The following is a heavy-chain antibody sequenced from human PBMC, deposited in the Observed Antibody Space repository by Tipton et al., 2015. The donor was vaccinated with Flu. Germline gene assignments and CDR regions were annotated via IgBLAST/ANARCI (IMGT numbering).Heavy chain of an antibody. Sequence: TLSLTCSVSGGSISSRSYYWGWIRQPPGGGLEWIGSAHYNGSTSHNPSLNHRVSISVATSKNQFYLKLRSVTAADTAVYYCWRSYCSSAICTSRFDNWFDPWGQGTLVTVSS. D-gene: IGHD2-2*01. CDR1: GGSISSRSYY. J-gene: IGHJ5*02. V-gene: IGHV4-39*01. CDR2: AHYNGST. CDR3: WRSYCSSAICTSRFDNWFDP.